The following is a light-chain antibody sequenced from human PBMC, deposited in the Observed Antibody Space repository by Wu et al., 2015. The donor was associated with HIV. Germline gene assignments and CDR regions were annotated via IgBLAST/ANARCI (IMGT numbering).Light chain of an antibody. J-gene: IGKJ4*01. CDR2: DAS. CDR3: QQVNGYPHT. CDR1: QNIYNN. Sequence: EIVMTQSPATLSVSLGERATLSCRASQNIYNNLAWYQQKRGQAPRLLIYDASIRATGVPARFSGSGSGTEFTLTISSPQSEDFATYYCQQVNGYPHTFGGGTKVEIK. V-gene: IGKV3-15*01.